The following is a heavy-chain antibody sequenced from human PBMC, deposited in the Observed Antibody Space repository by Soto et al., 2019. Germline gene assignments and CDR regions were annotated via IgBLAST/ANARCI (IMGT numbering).Heavy chain of an antibody. CDR1: GGSISSGGYS. Sequence: QLQLQESGSGLVKPSQTLSLTCAVSGGSISSGGYSWSWIRQPPGKGLEWIGYIYHSGSTYYHPSLKSRVTIAVDRYKNPFSMMLRSVTAADTDVYYWASGPDYGGQGTLVTVS. V-gene: IGHV4-30-2*01. J-gene: IGHJ4*02. CDR3: ASGPDY. CDR2: IYHSGST.